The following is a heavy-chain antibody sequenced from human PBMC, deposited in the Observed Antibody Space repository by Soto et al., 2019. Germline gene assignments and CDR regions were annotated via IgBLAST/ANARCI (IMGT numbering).Heavy chain of an antibody. CDR1: GGSFSGYY. J-gene: IGHJ4*02. D-gene: IGHD6-19*01. V-gene: IGHV4-34*01. CDR2: INHSGST. CDR3: ARGPVAGTLRYFDY. Sequence: QVQLQQWGAGLLKPSETLSLTCAVYGGSFSGYYWSWIRQPPGKGLEWIGGINHSGSTNYNPSLRSRVNLSVDTSKNQFSLKLSSVTAADTAVYYCARGPVAGTLRYFDYWGQGTLVTVSS.